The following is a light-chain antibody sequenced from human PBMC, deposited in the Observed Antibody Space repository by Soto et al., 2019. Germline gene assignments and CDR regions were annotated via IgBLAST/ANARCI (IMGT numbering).Light chain of an antibody. CDR2: GAS. Sequence: EILMTQSPATLSVSPGERATLSCRASQSVSSNLAWYQQKPGQAPRLLVYGASTRATGLSARFSGSGSGTEFTLTISSLQSEDFAVYYCQQYNNWPQTFGQGTKVDIK. J-gene: IGKJ1*01. CDR3: QQYNNWPQT. CDR1: QSVSSN. V-gene: IGKV3-15*01.